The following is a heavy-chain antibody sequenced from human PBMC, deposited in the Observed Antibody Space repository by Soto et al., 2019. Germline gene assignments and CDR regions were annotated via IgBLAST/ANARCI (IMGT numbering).Heavy chain of an antibody. Sequence: PGGSLRLSCAASGFTFSNYAMHWVRQAPGKGLEWVAVISYDGSNKYYADSVKGRFTISRDNSKNTLYLQMNSLRAEDTAVYYCPPEYDNSGSYPDAFDIWGQGTMVTVSS. D-gene: IGHD1-26*01. CDR2: ISYDGSNK. J-gene: IGHJ3*02. V-gene: IGHV3-30-3*01. CDR1: GFTFSNYA. CDR3: PPEYDNSGSYPDAFDI.